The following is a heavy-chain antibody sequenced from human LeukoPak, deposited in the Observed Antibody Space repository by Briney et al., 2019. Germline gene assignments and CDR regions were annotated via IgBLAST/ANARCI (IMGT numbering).Heavy chain of an antibody. J-gene: IGHJ4*02. D-gene: IGHD3-16*01. CDR2: IIPIFGTA. V-gene: IGHV1-69*13. CDR3: ARVNRGVWAYYFDY. CDR1: GGTLSSYA. Sequence: ASVKVSCKASGGTLSSYAISWVRQAPGQGLEWMGGIIPIFGTANYAQKFQGRVTITADESTSTAYMELSSLRSEDTAVYYCARVNRGVWAYYFDYWGQGTLVTVSS.